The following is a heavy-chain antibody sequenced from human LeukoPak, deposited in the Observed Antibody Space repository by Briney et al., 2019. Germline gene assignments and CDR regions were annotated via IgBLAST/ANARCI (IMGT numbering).Heavy chain of an antibody. CDR2: IYYSGST. CDR3: ARAGSSWVRYFDY. D-gene: IGHD6-13*01. V-gene: IGHV4-59*01. Sequence: SETLSLTCTVSGGSISSYYWSWIRQPPGKGLEWIGYIYYSGSTNYNPSLKSRVTISVDTSKNQFSLKLSSVTAADTAVYYCARAGSSWVRYFDYWGQGTLVTVSP. J-gene: IGHJ4*02. CDR1: GGSISSYY.